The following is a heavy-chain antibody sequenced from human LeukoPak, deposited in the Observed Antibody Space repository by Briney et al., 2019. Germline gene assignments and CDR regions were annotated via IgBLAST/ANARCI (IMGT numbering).Heavy chain of an antibody. CDR1: GYTFSGSF. CDR3: ARDPLGYSYGPGFDY. J-gene: IGHJ4*02. D-gene: IGHD5-18*01. V-gene: IGHV1-2*02. CDR2: INPNSGGT. Sequence: ASVKVSCTAPGYTFSGSFMHWVRQAPGQGLEWMGWINPNSGGTNYAQKFQGRVTMTRDTSISTAYMELSRLRSDDTAVYYCARDPLGYSYGPGFDYWGQGTLVTVSS.